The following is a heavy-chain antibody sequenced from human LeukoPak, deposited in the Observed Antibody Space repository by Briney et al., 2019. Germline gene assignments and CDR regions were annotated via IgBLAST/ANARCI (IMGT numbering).Heavy chain of an antibody. CDR3: ARPLPDYGDCYFDY. CDR1: GGSFSGYY. CDR2: INHSGST. D-gene: IGHD4-17*01. V-gene: IGHV4-34*01. J-gene: IGHJ4*02. Sequence: NPSETLSLTCAVYGGSFSGYYWNWIRQPPGKGLEWIGEINHSGSTNYNPSLRSRVTISVDTSKNQFSLKLSSVTAADTAVYYCARPLPDYGDCYFDYWGQGTLVTVSS.